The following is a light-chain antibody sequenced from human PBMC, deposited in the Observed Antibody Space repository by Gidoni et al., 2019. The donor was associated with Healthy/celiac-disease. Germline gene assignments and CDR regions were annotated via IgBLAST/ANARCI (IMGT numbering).Light chain of an antibody. CDR3: QQYNNWPPWT. Sequence: VMTQSPATLSVSPGERATLSCRASQSVSSNLAWYQQKPGQAPRLLIYGASTRATGIPARFSGSGSGTEFTLTISSLQSEDFAVYYCQQYNNWPPWTFGQGTKVEIK. CDR1: QSVSSN. V-gene: IGKV3-15*01. J-gene: IGKJ1*01. CDR2: GAS.